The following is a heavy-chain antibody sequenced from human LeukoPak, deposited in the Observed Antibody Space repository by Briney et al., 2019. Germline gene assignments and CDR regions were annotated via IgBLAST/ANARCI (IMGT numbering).Heavy chain of an antibody. CDR2: IIPIFGTA. CDR3: ARRPYSGSYGEFDY. CDR1: GGTFSSYA. Sequence: SVKVSCKASGGTFSSYAISWVRQAPGQGLEWMGRIIPIFGTANYAQKFQGRVTITTDESTSTAYMELSSLRSEDAAVYYCARRPYSGSYGEFDYWGQGTLVTVSS. V-gene: IGHV1-69*05. J-gene: IGHJ4*02. D-gene: IGHD1-26*01.